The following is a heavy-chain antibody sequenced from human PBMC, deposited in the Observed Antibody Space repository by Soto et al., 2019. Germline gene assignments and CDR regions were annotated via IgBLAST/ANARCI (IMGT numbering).Heavy chain of an antibody. D-gene: IGHD2-15*01. V-gene: IGHV1-18*04. CDR3: ASGRRAATKLLYYYGTDV. CDR1: GYTFTSYG. CDR2: ISAYNGNT. J-gene: IGHJ6*02. Sequence: RASVRLSCKASGYTFTSYGISWVRQAPGQGLEWMGWISAYNGNTNYAQKLQSRVTMNTDTSTRTAYMELRSLRSDDTAVYYCASGRRAATKLLYYYGTDVWGHGTRVTVSS.